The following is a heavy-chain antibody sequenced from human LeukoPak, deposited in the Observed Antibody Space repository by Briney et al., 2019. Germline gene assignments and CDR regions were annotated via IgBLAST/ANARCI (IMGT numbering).Heavy chain of an antibody. J-gene: IGHJ4*02. D-gene: IGHD6-6*01. CDR1: GFTFSIYG. V-gene: IGHV3-23*01. CDR3: AKLRAARPGY. Sequence: PGGSLRLSCAASGFTFSIYGMNWVRQAPGKGLEWVSGISDSGAITNYADSVKGRFTISRDKSKNTLYLQMHSLRPEDTAIYYCAKLRAARPGYWGQGTLVTVSS. CDR2: ISDSGAIT.